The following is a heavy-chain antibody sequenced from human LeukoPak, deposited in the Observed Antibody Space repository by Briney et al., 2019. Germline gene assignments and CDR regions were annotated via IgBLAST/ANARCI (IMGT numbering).Heavy chain of an antibody. J-gene: IGHJ4*02. V-gene: IGHV3-53*01. Sequence: GGSLRLSCAASGFTVSSNYMSWVRQAPGKGLEWVSVIYSGGSTYYADSVKGRFTISRDNSKNTMYLQMNSLRAEDTAVYYCARLVGATYYFDYWGQGTLVTVSS. CDR1: GFTVSSNY. D-gene: IGHD1-26*01. CDR2: IYSGGST. CDR3: ARLVGATYYFDY.